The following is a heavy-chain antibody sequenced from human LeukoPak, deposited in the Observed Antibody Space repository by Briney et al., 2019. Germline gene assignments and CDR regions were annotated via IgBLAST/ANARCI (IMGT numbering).Heavy chain of an antibody. CDR1: GYTFTSYD. D-gene: IGHD3-22*01. J-gene: IGHJ3*02. CDR2: MNPNSGNT. V-gene: IGHV1-8*01. CDR3: ARALYPYYYDSSGGDAFDI. Sequence: ASVKVSCKASGYTFTSYDINWVRQATGQGLEWMGWMNPNSGNTGYAQKFQGRVTMTRNTSISTAYMELSSLRSEDTAVYYCARALYPYYYDSSGGDAFDIWGQGTIVTVSS.